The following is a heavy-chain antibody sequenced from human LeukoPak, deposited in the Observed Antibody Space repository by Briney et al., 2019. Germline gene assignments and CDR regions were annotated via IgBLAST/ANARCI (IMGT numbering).Heavy chain of an antibody. CDR3: ARVYATSRYDAFDV. CDR1: GFTFSSYA. D-gene: IGHD2-8*01. CDR2: ISGSGGST. V-gene: IGHV3-23*01. Sequence: GGSLRLSCAASGFTFSSYAMSWVRQAPGKGLEWVSAISGSGGSTYYADSVKGRFTISRDNAKNSLYLQMNSLRDEDTALYFCARVYATSRYDAFDVWGQGTLVTVSS. J-gene: IGHJ3*01.